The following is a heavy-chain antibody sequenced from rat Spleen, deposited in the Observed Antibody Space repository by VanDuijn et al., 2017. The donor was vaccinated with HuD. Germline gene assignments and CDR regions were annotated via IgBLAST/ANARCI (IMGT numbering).Heavy chain of an antibody. D-gene: IGHD1-9*01. Sequence: EVQLVESGGGLVQPGRSLKLSCAASGFTFSNYGMHWIRQAPTKGLEWVASISPSGGSTYYRDSVKGRFTISRDNAKSTLYLQMDSLRSEDTAIYYCTRGWTTMGITYYFDYWGQGVMVTVSS. CDR1: GFTFSNYG. V-gene: IGHV5-19*01. J-gene: IGHJ2*01. CDR2: ISPSGGST. CDR3: TRGWTTMGITYYFDY.